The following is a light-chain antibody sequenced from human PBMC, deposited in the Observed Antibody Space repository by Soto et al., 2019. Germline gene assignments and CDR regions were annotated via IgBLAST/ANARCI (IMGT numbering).Light chain of an antibody. CDR2: GAS. CDR3: QQYSSSART. J-gene: IGKJ1*01. V-gene: IGKV3-20*01. CDR1: QSVSSSY. Sequence: EIVLTQSPGTLSLSPGERATLSFRASQSVSSSYLAWYQQKPGQAPRLLIYGASNRATGIPDRFSGSGSGTDFTLTISRLEPEDFAVYYCQQYSSSARTFGQGTKVDIK.